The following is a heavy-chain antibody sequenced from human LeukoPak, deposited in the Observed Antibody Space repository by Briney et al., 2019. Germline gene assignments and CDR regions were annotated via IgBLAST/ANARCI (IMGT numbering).Heavy chain of an antibody. J-gene: IGHJ4*02. V-gene: IGHV4-39*07. Sequence: PSETLSLNCTVSGGSVGSGTYYWSWIRQSPGKGLEWIGNVYYSGSAYYNPSLKSRVTMSVDTSKNQFSLKLSSVTAADTAVYYCARKPIIPTAWYYLDYWGQGTPVTVSS. D-gene: IGHD1-14*01. CDR2: VYYSGSA. CDR1: GGSVGSGTYY. CDR3: ARKPIIPTAWYYLDY.